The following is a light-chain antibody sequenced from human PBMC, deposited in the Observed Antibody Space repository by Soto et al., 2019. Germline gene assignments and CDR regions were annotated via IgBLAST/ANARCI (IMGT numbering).Light chain of an antibody. CDR2: KVS. J-gene: IGKJ5*01. CDR3: QQHNKWPPIT. V-gene: IGKV2-30*02. CDR1: QSLAHSDGNTY. Sequence: DTVMTQTPLSSPVILGQRAPLSCSSSQSLAHSDGNTYLNWFQQRPAQSPTRLIYKVSSRDSGVPPTFSGSGSGTEFTLTISSLQAEDIAIYYCQQHNKWPPITFGQGTRVEIK.